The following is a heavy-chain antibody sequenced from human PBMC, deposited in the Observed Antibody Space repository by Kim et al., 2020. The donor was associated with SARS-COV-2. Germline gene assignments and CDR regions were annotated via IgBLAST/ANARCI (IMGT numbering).Heavy chain of an antibody. D-gene: IGHD3-10*01. CDR3: ARDLAAMVRGPL. Sequence: YAQKFQGRVTIPADESTSTAYMELSSLRSEDTAVYYCARDLAAMVRGPLWGQETLVTVSS. V-gene: IGHV1-69*01. J-gene: IGHJ4*02.